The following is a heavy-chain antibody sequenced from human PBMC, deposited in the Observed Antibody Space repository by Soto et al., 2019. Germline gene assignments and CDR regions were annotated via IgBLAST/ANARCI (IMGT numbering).Heavy chain of an antibody. CDR3: AKAGLRFLEWPHLNYFDY. V-gene: IGHV3-30*18. J-gene: IGHJ4*02. CDR2: ISYDGSNK. CDR1: GFTFSSYG. Sequence: GESLKISCAASGFTFSSYGMHWVRQAPGKGLEWVAVISYDGSNKYYADSVKGRFTISRDNSKNTLYLQMNSLRAEDTAVYYCAKAGLRFLEWPHLNYFDYWGQGTLVTVSS. D-gene: IGHD3-3*01.